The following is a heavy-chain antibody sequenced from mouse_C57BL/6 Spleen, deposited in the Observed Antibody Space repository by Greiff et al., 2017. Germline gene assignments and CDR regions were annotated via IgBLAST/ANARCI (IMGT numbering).Heavy chain of an antibody. Sequence: VQLQQPGAELVKPGASVKVSCKASGYTFTSYWMHWVKQRPGQGLEWIGRIHPSDSDTNYNQKFKGKATLTVDKSSSTTYMQLSSLTSEDSAVDYCAINYCNYYAMDYWGQGTSVTVSS. CDR2: IHPSDSDT. CDR1: GYTFTSYW. J-gene: IGHJ4*01. CDR3: AINYCNYYAMDY. D-gene: IGHD1-1*01. V-gene: IGHV1-74*01.